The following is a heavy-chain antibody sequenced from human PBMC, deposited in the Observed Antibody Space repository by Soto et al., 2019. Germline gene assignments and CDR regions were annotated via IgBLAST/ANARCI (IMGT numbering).Heavy chain of an antibody. CDR3: ARVPLRYSSSHNFDS. D-gene: IGHD6-19*01. J-gene: IGHJ4*02. Sequence: PSETLSLTCSVSGASFSSGIFYGSWIRQPPGKGLEWIGFIYNNETFNYNPSLKSRVTLSVDTSKHQFSLKLSSVTAADTAVYYCARVPLRYSSSHNFDSWGQGALVTVSS. V-gene: IGHV4-61*01. CDR2: IYNNETF. CDR1: GASFSSGIFY.